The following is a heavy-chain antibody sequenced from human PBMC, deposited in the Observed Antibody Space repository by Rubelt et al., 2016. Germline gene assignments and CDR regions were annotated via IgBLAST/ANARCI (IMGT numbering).Heavy chain of an antibody. CDR3: ASRRPPWGYNWNYASDY. CDR1: GGSFSGYY. CDR2: INHTGST. Sequence: QVQLQQWGAGLLKPSETLSLTSAVYGGSFSGYYWSWIRQPPGTGLEWFGEINHTGSTNYNPSPINRVTISVDTSKNTVSLRRGSVTAAGTAVYYCASRRPPWGYNWNYASDYWGQGTLVTVSS. J-gene: IGHJ4*02. V-gene: IGHV4-34*01. D-gene: IGHD1-7*01.